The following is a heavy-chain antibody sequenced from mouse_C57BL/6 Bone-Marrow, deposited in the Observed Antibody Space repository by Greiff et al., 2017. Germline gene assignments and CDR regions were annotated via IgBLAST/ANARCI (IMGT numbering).Heavy chain of an antibody. CDR2: IYPGDGGT. D-gene: IGHD4-1*01. CDR1: GYAFSTPW. J-gene: IGHJ2*01. V-gene: IGHV1-82*01. Sequence: QVQLQQSGPELVKPGASVKISCKASGYAFSTPWMTWVKQRPGKGLGWIGRIYPGDGGTNYNGKFKGKATLTADKSSSTAYMQLSSLTSEDSAVYFCARGGGTGPFDYWGQGTTLTVSS. CDR3: ARGGGTGPFDY.